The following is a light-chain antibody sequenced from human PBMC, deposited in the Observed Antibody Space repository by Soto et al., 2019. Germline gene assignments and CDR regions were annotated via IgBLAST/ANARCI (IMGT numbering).Light chain of an antibody. CDR1: SSDVGAYNY. Sequence: LTQPASVSGSPGQSITISCTGTSSDVGAYNYDSWYQQYPGEAPKVIIYDVSHRPAGVSNRFPGSKSGNTASLTISGLQSQDEADYYCSSYTSATTYVFGTGTKVTVL. J-gene: IGLJ1*01. CDR3: SSYTSATTYV. V-gene: IGLV2-14*01. CDR2: DVS.